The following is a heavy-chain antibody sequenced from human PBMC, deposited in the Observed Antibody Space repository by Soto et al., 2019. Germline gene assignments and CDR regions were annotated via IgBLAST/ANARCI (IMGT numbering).Heavy chain of an antibody. Sequence: HPGGSLRLSCTASGFTFGDYAMSWVRQAPGKGLEWVGFIRSKAYGGTTEYAASVKGRFTISRDDSKSIAYLQMNSLKTEDTAVYYCGVVPAAIPNYYYYYGMDVWGQGTTVTVSS. CDR3: GVVPAAIPNYYYYYGMDV. CDR1: GFTFGDYA. J-gene: IGHJ6*02. CDR2: IRSKAYGGTT. D-gene: IGHD2-2*01. V-gene: IGHV3-49*04.